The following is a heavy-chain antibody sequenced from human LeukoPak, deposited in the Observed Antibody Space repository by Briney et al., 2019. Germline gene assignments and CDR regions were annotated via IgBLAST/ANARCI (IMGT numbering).Heavy chain of an antibody. CDR2: IIPIFGTA. CDR3: AREDIMVGATPHDY. J-gene: IGHJ4*02. Sequence: SVKVSCMASGGTFSSYAISWVRQAPGQGLEWMGRIIPIFGTANYAQKFQGRVTITTDESTSTAYMELSSLRSEDTAVYYCAREDIMVGATPHDYWGQGTLVTVSS. D-gene: IGHD1-26*01. CDR1: GGTFSSYA. V-gene: IGHV1-69*05.